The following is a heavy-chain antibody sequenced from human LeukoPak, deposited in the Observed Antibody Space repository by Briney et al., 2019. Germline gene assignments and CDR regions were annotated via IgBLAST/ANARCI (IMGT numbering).Heavy chain of an antibody. D-gene: IGHD6-19*01. V-gene: IGHV3-7*01. CDR1: GFTFNKYW. CDR2: VNQDGTQK. J-gene: IGHJ4*01. Sequence: GGSLTLSCSASGFTFNKYWMSWIRQLPGQGLEWVANVNQDGTQKYYVDSVEGRFTNSRDNARNLLYLQMNSLRAEDTAVYYCVRDVSSGWAFDYWGHGTLVTVSS. CDR3: VRDVSSGWAFDY.